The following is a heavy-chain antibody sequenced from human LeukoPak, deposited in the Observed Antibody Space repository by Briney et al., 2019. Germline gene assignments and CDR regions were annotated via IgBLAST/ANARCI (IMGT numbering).Heavy chain of an antibody. V-gene: IGHV4-4*07. CDR1: GGSISSYY. J-gene: IGHJ4*02. D-gene: IGHD6-19*01. Sequence: SETLSLTCTVSGGSISSYYWSWIRQPAGKGLEWIGRIYTSGSTYYNPSLKSRVTISVDTSKNQFSLKLSSVTAADTAVYYCARDRPGYSSGWHIDYWGQGTLVTVSS. CDR3: ARDRPGYSSGWHIDY. CDR2: IYTSGST.